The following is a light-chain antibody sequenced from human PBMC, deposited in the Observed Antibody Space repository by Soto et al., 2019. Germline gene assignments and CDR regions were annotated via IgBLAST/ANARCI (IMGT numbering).Light chain of an antibody. CDR2: DAS. J-gene: IGKJ2*03. Sequence: DMQLSQSPSTLSASVGDRVPITCRARQTIVGWLAWYQQKPGKAPKLLIYDASNLESGVPSRFSGSGSGTEFTLTISSLQPDDFATYYCQQYHSFYSFGQGTKVDIK. CDR3: QQYHSFYS. V-gene: IGKV1-5*01. CDR1: QTIVGW.